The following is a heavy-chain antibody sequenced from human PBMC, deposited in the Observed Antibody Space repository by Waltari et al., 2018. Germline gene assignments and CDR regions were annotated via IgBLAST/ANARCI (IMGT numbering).Heavy chain of an antibody. Sequence: EVELVASGGALVHTGGSMRLHCPAWGFTFRSHVMNWVRQAPWKGLEWISYISRGGTPIHYADSVKGRFTISRDNDKNALYLQMNSLRDEDTAVYFCASLQTSGSLFEIWGQGTLVTVSS. CDR2: ISRGGTPI. D-gene: IGHD1-26*01. V-gene: IGHV3-48*02. CDR3: ASLQTSGSLFEI. J-gene: IGHJ4*02. CDR1: GFTFRSHV.